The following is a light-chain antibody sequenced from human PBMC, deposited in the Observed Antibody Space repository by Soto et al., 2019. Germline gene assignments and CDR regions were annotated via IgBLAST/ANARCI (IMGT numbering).Light chain of an antibody. V-gene: IGKV1-39*01. Sequence: DIQMTQSPSSLSASVGDRVTITCRASQSISSYLNWYQQKPGKAPKLLIYAASSLQSGVPSRFSGSGSWTDFTLTISSLQPKDFATYYCQEGYSTPPTFGKGTKVEIK. CDR2: AAS. CDR3: QEGYSTPPT. J-gene: IGKJ1*01. CDR1: QSISSY.